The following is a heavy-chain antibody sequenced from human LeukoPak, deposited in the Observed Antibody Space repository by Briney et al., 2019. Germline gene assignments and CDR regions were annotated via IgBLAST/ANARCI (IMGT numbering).Heavy chain of an antibody. V-gene: IGHV1-18*01. J-gene: IGHJ4*02. CDR3: ARDLAHTTGPPFDY. D-gene: IGHD1-1*01. CDR1: NYTFSSHG. Sequence: ASVKVSCKASNYTFSSHGISWVRQAPGQGLGWMGWISAYNANANYAQKFQGRVIMTTNTSTSTAYMELRNLNSDDTAMYYCARDLAHTTGPPFDYWGQGSLVTVSS. CDR2: ISAYNANA.